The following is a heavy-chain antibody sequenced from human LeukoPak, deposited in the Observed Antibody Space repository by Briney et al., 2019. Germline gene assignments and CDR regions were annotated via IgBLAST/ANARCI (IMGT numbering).Heavy chain of an antibody. CDR1: GYTFTSYY. J-gene: IGHJ4*02. CDR3: ARLGRPFVVVPAASRGTTKPDLRGDDY. D-gene: IGHD2-2*01. V-gene: IGHV1-46*01. CDR2: INPSGGST. Sequence: ASVKVSCKSSGYTFTSYYMHWVRQAPGQGLEWMGIINPSGGSTSYAQKFQGRVTMTRDTSTSTVYMELRSQRSEDTAVYYCARLGRPFVVVPAASRGTTKPDLRGDDYWGQGTLVTVSS.